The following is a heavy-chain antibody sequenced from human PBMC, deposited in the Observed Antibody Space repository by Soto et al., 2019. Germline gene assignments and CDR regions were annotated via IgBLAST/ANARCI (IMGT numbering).Heavy chain of an antibody. CDR2: ISPFLGKA. D-gene: IGHD6-19*01. V-gene: IGHV1-69*04. CDR3: ARDRSPKYSSGWYDGDY. J-gene: IGHJ4*02. Sequence: ASVKVSCKASGYTFTSCGISWGRQAPGQGLEWMGRISPFLGKANYAQKFQGRVTITADKSTSTAYMELSSLRSEDTAVYYCARDRSPKYSSGWYDGDYWGQGTLVTVSS. CDR1: GYTFTSCG.